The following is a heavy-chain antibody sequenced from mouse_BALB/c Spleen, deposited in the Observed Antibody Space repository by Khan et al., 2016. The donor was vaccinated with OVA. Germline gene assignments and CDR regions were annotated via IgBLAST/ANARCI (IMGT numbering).Heavy chain of an antibody. V-gene: IGHV9-3-1*01. Sequence: QIQLVQSGPELKKPGETVKISCKASGYTFTNYAVNWVRQAPGKGFKWMGWINTYTGEPTYADDFKGRFAFSLETSASAAHLQINNLKNEDTATYFCARGHWYFDVWGAGTTVTVSS. J-gene: IGHJ1*01. CDR1: GYTFTNYA. CDR2: INTYTGEP. CDR3: ARGHWYFDV.